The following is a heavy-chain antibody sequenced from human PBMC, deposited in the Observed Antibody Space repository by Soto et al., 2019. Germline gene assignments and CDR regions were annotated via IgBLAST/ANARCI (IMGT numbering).Heavy chain of an antibody. J-gene: IGHJ4*02. Sequence: QVRLVQSGAEVKRPGSSVKVSCTASVGTFSRYAISWVRQAPGQRPEWMGRIVPIFGATNYAQKFQDRVTVTADESTSTVYMGLSSLTSEDSAVYYCARENQKLVRGAFDNWGQGTLVTVSS. V-gene: IGHV1-69*01. CDR2: IVPIFGAT. D-gene: IGHD3-10*01. CDR1: VGTFSRYA. CDR3: ARENQKLVRGAFDN.